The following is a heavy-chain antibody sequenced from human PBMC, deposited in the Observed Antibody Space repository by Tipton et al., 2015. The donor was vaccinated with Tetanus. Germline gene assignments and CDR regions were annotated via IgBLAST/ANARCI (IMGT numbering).Heavy chain of an antibody. J-gene: IGHJ4*02. CDR1: GFTFSSYS. Sequence: GSLRLSCAASGFTFSSYSMNWVRQAPGKGLEWVSSISSSSYIYYADSVKGRFTISRDNAKNSLYLQMNSLRAEDTAVYYCARDERMTGVFDYWGQGTLVTVSS. D-gene: IGHD2/OR15-2a*01. CDR2: ISSSSYI. CDR3: ARDERMTGVFDY. V-gene: IGHV3-21*01.